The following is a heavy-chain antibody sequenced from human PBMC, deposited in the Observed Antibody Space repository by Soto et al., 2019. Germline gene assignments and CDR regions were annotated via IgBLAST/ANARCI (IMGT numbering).Heavy chain of an antibody. D-gene: IGHD6-6*01. Sequence: SETLSLTCTVSCGSISSYYWSWIRQPPGKGLEWIGYIYYSGSTNYNPSLKSRVTISVDTSKNQFSLKLSSVTAADTAVYYCAREEYSSSGGYYYYYGMDVWGQGTTVTVSS. CDR2: IYYSGST. CDR1: CGSISSYY. J-gene: IGHJ6*02. CDR3: AREEYSSSGGYYYYYGMDV. V-gene: IGHV4-59*01.